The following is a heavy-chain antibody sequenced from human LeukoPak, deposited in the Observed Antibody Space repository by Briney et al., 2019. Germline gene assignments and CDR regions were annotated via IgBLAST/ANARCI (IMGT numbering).Heavy chain of an antibody. J-gene: IGHJ4*02. D-gene: IGHD3-22*01. CDR1: GYSFTSLW. CDR2: IYLGDSET. V-gene: IGHV5-51*01. CDR3: ARPDHYDSSGADY. Sequence: GESPKISCKGSGYSFTSLWIGWVRQMPGEGLEWIGMIYLGDSETRYSPSFQGQVTISGDKAISTAYLQGSSLKASDTAMHYCARPDHYDSSGADYWGQGTLVTVSS.